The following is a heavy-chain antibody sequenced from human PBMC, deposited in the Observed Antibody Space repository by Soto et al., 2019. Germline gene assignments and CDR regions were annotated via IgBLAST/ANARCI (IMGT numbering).Heavy chain of an antibody. D-gene: IGHD5-18*01. CDR3: VRDFEGSYGYGPFDY. CDR2: IKQDGSEN. CDR1: GFTFSSYW. Sequence: GGSLRLSCAASGFTFSSYWMSLVRQAPGKGLEWVANIKQDGSENYYVDSVRGRLTISRDNAKNSLYLQMNSLRAEDTAVYYCVRDFEGSYGYGPFDYWGEGTLVTVSS. J-gene: IGHJ4*02. V-gene: IGHV3-7*03.